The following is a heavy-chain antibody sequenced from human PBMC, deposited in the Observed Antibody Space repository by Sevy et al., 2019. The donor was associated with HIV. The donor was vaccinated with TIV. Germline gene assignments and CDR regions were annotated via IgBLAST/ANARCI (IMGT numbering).Heavy chain of an antibody. J-gene: IGHJ4*02. D-gene: IGHD2-15*01. CDR1: GYTFTSYA. Sequence: ASVKVSCKASGYTFTSYAMNWVRQAPGQGLEWMGWINTDTGNPTYAQGFTGRFVFSLDTSVSTAYLQISSLKAEDTAVYYCARGGLGVVRHPDSYWGQGTLVTVSS. CDR2: INTDTGNP. V-gene: IGHV7-4-1*02. CDR3: ARGGLGVVRHPDSY.